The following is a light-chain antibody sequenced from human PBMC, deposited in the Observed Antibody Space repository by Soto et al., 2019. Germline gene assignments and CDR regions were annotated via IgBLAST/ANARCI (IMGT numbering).Light chain of an antibody. CDR1: QSIFNNY. CDR3: QQYGGSPFT. V-gene: IGKV3-20*01. J-gene: IGKJ2*01. Sequence: EIVLTQSPGTLSLSPRERATLSCRASQSIFNNYLAWYQQKPGQAPRLLVYGASFRATGIPDRFSGSGSGTDVTLTISRLEPVDFAVYYCQQYGGSPFTFGQGTRLEIK. CDR2: GAS.